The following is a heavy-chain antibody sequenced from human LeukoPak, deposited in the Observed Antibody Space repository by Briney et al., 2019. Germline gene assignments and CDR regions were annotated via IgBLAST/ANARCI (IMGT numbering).Heavy chain of an antibody. J-gene: IGHJ4*02. V-gene: IGHV3-7*01. D-gene: IGHD6-19*01. CDR1: GFTFSKYW. Sequence: GGSLRPSCAGTGFTFSKYWMNWVRQAPGKGLEWVANIKEDGSQIYYADSVKGRFTISRDNPKNSVSLQMNSLRAEDTAVYYCAGSSGWLFDYWGQGTLVAVSS. CDR2: IKEDGSQI. CDR3: AGSSGWLFDY.